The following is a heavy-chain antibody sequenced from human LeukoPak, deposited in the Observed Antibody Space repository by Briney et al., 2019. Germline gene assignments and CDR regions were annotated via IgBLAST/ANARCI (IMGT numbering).Heavy chain of an antibody. CDR1: GGSISSSINN. CDR2: IYYTGIT. J-gene: IGHJ5*02. V-gene: IGHV4-39*02. D-gene: IGHD3-22*01. CDR3: ARERDYYDSSGDNWFDP. Sequence: SETLSLTCTISGGSISSSINNWGWIRQSPGKGLQWIGSIYYTGITNYNPSLKSRVTISVDTSKNQFSLRLSSVTATDTSVYYCARERDYYDSSGDNWFDPWDQGTLVTVSS.